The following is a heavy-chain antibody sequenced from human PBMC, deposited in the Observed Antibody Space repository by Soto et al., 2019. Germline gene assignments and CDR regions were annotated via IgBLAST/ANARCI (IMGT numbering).Heavy chain of an antibody. V-gene: IGHV3-74*01. CDR1: EFTFSYYW. CDR3: ARVQWGACDL. J-gene: IGHJ3*01. CDR2: IHSDGRST. D-gene: IGHD6-19*01. Sequence: DVQLVESGGGSVQPGGSLSRSCAATEFTFSYYWKHWVRQAPGKGLVWVSRIHSDGRSTTDADSVKGRFTIPRANAKNTLYCQMTSLRAEDTAVYYSARVQWGACDLWGQGTMVTVAS.